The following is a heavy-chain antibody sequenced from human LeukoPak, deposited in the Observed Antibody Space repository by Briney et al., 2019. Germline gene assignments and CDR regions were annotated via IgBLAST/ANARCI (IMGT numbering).Heavy chain of an antibody. D-gene: IGHD3-3*01. V-gene: IGHV5-51*01. Sequence: AGESLKISCKGSGYSFTSYWIGWVRQLPGKGLEWMGIIYPGDSDTRYSPSFQGQVTISADKSISTAYLQWSSLKASDTAMYYCARTYYDFWSGYSHPHYYYYMDVWGNGTTVTVSS. J-gene: IGHJ6*03. CDR3: ARTYYDFWSGYSHPHYYYYMDV. CDR1: GYSFTSYW. CDR2: IYPGDSDT.